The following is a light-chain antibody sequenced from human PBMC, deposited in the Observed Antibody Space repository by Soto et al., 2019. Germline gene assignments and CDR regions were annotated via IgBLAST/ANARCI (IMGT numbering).Light chain of an antibody. CDR3: QQRSDWPST. CDR1: QSVSRY. V-gene: IGKV3-11*01. Sequence: DIVLTQSPATLSLSPGERATLSCRASQSVSRYLAWYQQKPGQAPRLLIYDASNRATGIPARFSGSGSGTDFTLTISSLEPEDFAVYYCQQRSDWPSTFGGGTKVEF. J-gene: IGKJ4*01. CDR2: DAS.